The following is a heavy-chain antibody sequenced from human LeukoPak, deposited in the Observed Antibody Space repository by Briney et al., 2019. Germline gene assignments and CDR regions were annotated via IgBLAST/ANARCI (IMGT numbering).Heavy chain of an antibody. V-gene: IGHV3-66*01. D-gene: IGHD6-13*01. CDR2: IYSGGST. J-gene: IGHJ4*02. Sequence: GGSLRLSCAASGFTVSRNFMSWVRQAPGKGLEWVSVIYSGGSTYYADSVKGKFTISRDNSKNTLYLQMNSLRAEDTAVYYCARGSPAAGIDYWGQGTLVTVSS. CDR3: ARGSPAAGIDY. CDR1: GFTVSRNF.